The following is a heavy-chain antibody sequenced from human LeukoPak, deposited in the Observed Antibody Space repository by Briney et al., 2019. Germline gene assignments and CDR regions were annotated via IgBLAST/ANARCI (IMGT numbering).Heavy chain of an antibody. CDR2: IYYSGST. Sequence: SETLSLTCTVSGGSISSGDYYWSWIRQPPGKGLEWIGCIYYSGSTYYNPSLKSRVTISVDTSKNQFSLKLSSVTAADTAVYYCARNVEDSSGYRYYFDYWGQGTLVTVSS. CDR1: GGSISSGDYY. CDR3: ARNVEDSSGYRYYFDY. J-gene: IGHJ4*02. D-gene: IGHD3-22*01. V-gene: IGHV4-30-4*01.